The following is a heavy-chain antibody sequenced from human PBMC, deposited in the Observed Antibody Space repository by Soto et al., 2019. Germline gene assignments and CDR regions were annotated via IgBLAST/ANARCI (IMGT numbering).Heavy chain of an antibody. CDR1: GFTFSSYW. V-gene: IGHV3-7*01. CDR2: IKQDGSEK. CDR3: ARESLNAFDI. J-gene: IGHJ3*02. Sequence: PGGSPRLSCAAPGFTFSSYWMSWVRQAPGKGLEWVANIKQDGSEKYYVDSVKGRFTISRDNAKNSLYLQMNSLRAEDTAVYYCARESLNAFDIWGKGTMVTV.